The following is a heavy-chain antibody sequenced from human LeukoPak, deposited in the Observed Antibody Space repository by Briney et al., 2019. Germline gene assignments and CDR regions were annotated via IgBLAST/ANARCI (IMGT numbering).Heavy chain of an antibody. CDR3: TRREVGDTSMDY. V-gene: IGHV3-73*01. CDR2: IRSKANSYAT. Sequence: GSLRLSCAASGFTFSSYGMHWVRQASGKVLEWVGRIRSKANSYATAYAASVKGRFTISRDDSKNTAYLQMNSLKTEDTAVYYCTRREVGDTSMDYWGQGTLVTVSS. D-gene: IGHD1-26*01. CDR1: GFTFSSYG. J-gene: IGHJ4*02.